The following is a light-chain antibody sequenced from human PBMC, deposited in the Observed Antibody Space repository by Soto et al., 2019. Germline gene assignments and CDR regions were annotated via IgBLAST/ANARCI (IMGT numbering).Light chain of an antibody. J-gene: IGKJ2*01. Sequence: EIVMTQSPATLSLSPGERAALSCRASQSINSALAWYQQTPGQPPRLLIYGASTRATGVPARFTGSESGSEFPLTISGLQSEDFAVYYWQQGHNWPLTFGQGTRLEI. CDR2: GAS. V-gene: IGKV3-15*01. CDR3: QQGHNWPLT. CDR1: QSINSA.